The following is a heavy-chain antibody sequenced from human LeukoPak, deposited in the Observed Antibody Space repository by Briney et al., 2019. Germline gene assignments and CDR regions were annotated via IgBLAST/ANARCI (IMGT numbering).Heavy chain of an antibody. CDR1: GGSFTAYY. V-gene: IGHV4-34*01. Sequence: SETLSLTCPVDGGSFTAYYWSWIRPPPRKGLEWIGEINHSGSTNFNTSLKSRVTISVDTYKNQFSLKLSSVTAADTAVYYCARCGKRLKYQLPLGYWGQGTLVTVSS. J-gene: IGHJ4*02. CDR3: ARCGKRLKYQLPLGY. D-gene: IGHD2-2*01. CDR2: INHSGST.